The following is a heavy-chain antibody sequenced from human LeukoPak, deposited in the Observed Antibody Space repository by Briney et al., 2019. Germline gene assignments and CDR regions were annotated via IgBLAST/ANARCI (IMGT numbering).Heavy chain of an antibody. CDR2: IYSGGST. CDR1: GFIVSDNY. CDR3: AKSDSSSS. V-gene: IGHV3-53*04. J-gene: IGHJ5*02. Sequence: GGSLRLSCAPSGFIVSDNYMNWVRQAPGKGLEWVSVIYSGGSTYYADSVKGRFTISRHNSKNTLYLQMNSLRAEDTAVYYCAKSDSSSSWGQGTLVTVSS. D-gene: IGHD6-13*01.